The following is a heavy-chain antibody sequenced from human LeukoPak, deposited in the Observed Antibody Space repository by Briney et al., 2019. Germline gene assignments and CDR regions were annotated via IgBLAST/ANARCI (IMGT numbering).Heavy chain of an antibody. CDR1: GYTFTSYG. D-gene: IGHD3-22*01. J-gene: IGHJ4*02. CDR2: ISAYNGNT. V-gene: IGHV1-18*01. Sequence: ASVKVSCKASGYTFTSYGISWVRQAPGQGLEWMGWISAYNGNTNYAQKLQGRVTMTTDTSTSTAYMELRSLRSDDTAVYYCARDLGRAMYYYDSSGYSDYWGQGTLVTVSS. CDR3: ARDLGRAMYYYDSSGYSDY.